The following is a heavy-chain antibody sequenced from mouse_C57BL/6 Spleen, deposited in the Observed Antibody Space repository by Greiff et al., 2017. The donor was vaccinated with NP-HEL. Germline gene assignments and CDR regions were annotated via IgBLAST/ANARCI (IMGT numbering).Heavy chain of an antibody. V-gene: IGHV1-81*01. CDR1: GYTFTSYG. Sequence: VQLQQSGAELARPGASVKLSCKASGYTFTSYGISWVKQRTGQGLEWIGEIYPRSGNTYYNEKFKGKATLTADKSSSTAYMELRSLTSEDSAVYFCARSQNYYGSSYGYFDVWGTGTTVTVSS. J-gene: IGHJ1*03. CDR2: IYPRSGNT. D-gene: IGHD1-1*01. CDR3: ARSQNYYGSSYGYFDV.